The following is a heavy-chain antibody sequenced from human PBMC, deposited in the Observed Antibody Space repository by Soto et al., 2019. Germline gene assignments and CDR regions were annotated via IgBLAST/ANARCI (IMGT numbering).Heavy chain of an antibody. D-gene: IGHD3-22*01. V-gene: IGHV4-59*01. Sequence: PSETLSLTCTVSGGSISSYYWSWIRQPPGKGLEWIGYIYYSGSTNYNPSLKSRVTISVDTSKNQFSLKLSSVTAADTAVYYCARINYYDSSDIDYWGQGIRVTVSS. CDR3: ARINYYDSSDIDY. CDR2: IYYSGST. J-gene: IGHJ4*02. CDR1: GGSISSYY.